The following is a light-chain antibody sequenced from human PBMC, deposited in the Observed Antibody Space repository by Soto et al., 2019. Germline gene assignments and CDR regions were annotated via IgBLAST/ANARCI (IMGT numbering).Light chain of an antibody. V-gene: IGKV3-11*01. CDR2: DVS. CDR1: QSVSSY. J-gene: IGKJ5*01. CDR3: QQRNYWQVT. Sequence: EFVLTQSPVTLSLSPGERATHSCRASQSVSSYLAWYQQKPGQAPRLLIYDVSNRATGFPARFSGSGSGTDFTLTISSLEPEDFAVYYCQQRNYWQVTFGQGTRLEIK.